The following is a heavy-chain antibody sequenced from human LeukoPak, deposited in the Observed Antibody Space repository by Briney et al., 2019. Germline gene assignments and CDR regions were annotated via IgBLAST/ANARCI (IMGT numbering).Heavy chain of an antibody. CDR1: GGSISSSSYY. V-gene: IGHV4-39*07. CDR3: ARDIESSYSSFVRYYYYYMDV. J-gene: IGHJ6*03. CDR2: IYTSGST. D-gene: IGHD2-21*01. Sequence: SETLSLTCTVSGGSISSSSYYWGWIRQPPGKGLEWIGRIYTSGSTNYNPSLKSRVTISVDTSKNQFSLKLSSVTAADTAVYYCARDIESSYSSFVRYYYYYMDVWGKGTTVTVSS.